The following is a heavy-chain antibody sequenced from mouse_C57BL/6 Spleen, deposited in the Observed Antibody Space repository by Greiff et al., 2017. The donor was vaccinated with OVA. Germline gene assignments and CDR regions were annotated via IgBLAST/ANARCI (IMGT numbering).Heavy chain of an antibody. CDR3: ASGQLLRSPYYYAMDY. Sequence: VQLQQSGPVLVKPGASVKMSCKASGYTFTDYYMNWVKQSHGKSLEWIGVINPYNGGTSYNQKFKGKATLTVDKSSSTAYMELNSLTSEDSAVYYCASGQLLRSPYYYAMDYWGQGTSVTVSS. CDR2: INPYNGGT. J-gene: IGHJ4*01. CDR1: GYTFTDYY. D-gene: IGHD1-1*01. V-gene: IGHV1-19*01.